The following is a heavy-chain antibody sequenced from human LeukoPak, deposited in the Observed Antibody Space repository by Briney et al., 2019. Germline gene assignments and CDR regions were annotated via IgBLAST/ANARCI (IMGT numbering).Heavy chain of an antibody. CDR3: ARGYPVSGTYYKSFFDY. V-gene: IGHV3-7*01. D-gene: IGHD3-10*01. CDR1: GFTFSSSW. J-gene: IGHJ4*02. Sequence: PGGSLRLSCAASGFTFSSSWMTWVRQAPGKGLEWVANIKQDGSEKYYVDSVKGRFTISRDNAKNSLYLQMDSLRAEDTAVYYCARGYPVSGTYYKSFFDYWGQGTLVTVSS. CDR2: IKQDGSEK.